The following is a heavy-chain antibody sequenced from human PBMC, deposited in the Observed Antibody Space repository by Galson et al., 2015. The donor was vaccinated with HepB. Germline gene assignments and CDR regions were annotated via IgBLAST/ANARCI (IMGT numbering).Heavy chain of an antibody. CDR2: IYFTGST. Sequence: LSLTCTVSGGSITNSSYYWGWIRQPPGKGLEYIGSIYFTGSTYYNPSLKSRVTISLDTSKNKFSLKLSSVTAADTAVYYCARRPHVLLWFGGTNIGGTGDAHWGQGALVTVSS. D-gene: IGHD3-10*01. CDR1: GGSITNSSYY. V-gene: IGHV4-39*01. J-gene: IGHJ4*02. CDR3: ARRPHVLLWFGGTNIGGTGDAH.